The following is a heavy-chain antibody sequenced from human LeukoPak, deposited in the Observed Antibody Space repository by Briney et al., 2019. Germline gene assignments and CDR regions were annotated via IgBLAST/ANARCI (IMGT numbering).Heavy chain of an antibody. Sequence: GASVKVSCKASGGTFSTYGISWVRQAPGQGLEWMGIINPSGGSTSYAQKFQGRVTMTRDTSTSTVYMELSSLRSEDTAVYYCAIYGDYEVLFDYWGQGTLVTVSS. V-gene: IGHV1-46*01. D-gene: IGHD4-17*01. CDR2: INPSGGST. CDR1: GGTFSTYG. CDR3: AIYGDYEVLFDY. J-gene: IGHJ4*02.